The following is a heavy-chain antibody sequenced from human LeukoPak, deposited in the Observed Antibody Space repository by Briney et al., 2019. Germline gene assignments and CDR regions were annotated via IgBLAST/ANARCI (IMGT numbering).Heavy chain of an antibody. D-gene: IGHD1-26*01. CDR2: INPNSGGT. V-gene: IGHV1-2*04. CDR3: ARDPTGGSYYYFDY. CDR1: GYTFTGYY. J-gene: IGHJ4*02. Sequence: ASVKVSCKASGYTFTGYYMHWVRQAPGQGLEWMGWINPNSGGTNYAQKFQGWVTMTRDTSISTAYMELNRLRSEDTAVYYCARDPTGGSYYYFDYWGQGTLVTVSS.